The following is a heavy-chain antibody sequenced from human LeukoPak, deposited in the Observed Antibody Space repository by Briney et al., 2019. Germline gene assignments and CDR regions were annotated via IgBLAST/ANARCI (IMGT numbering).Heavy chain of an antibody. Sequence: ASVKVSCKASGYTFTSYDINWVRQATGQGLEWMGWMNPNSGNTGYAQKFQGRVTMTRNTSISTAYMELSSLRSEDTAVYYCARCKVGTMVRGGALNVPHYYYYYYMDVWGKGTTVTISS. D-gene: IGHD3-10*01. V-gene: IGHV1-8*01. CDR3: ARCKVGTMVRGGALNVPHYYYYYYMDV. CDR2: MNPNSGNT. CDR1: GYTFTSYD. J-gene: IGHJ6*03.